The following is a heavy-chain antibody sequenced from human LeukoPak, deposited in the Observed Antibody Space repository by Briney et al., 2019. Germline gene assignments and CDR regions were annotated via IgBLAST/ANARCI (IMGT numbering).Heavy chain of an antibody. CDR2: ISGSGRTT. J-gene: IGHJ4*02. V-gene: IGHV3-23*01. CDR1: GFTFSNPA. Sequence: GGSLRLSCAASGFTFSNPAMSWVRQNPGKGLQWVSVISGSGRTTEYADSVKGRFTISRDNSKNTLSLQMNSLRVEDTAIYYCAKNVVVKRYIDYWGQGTLVTVSS. CDR3: AKNVVVKRYIDY. D-gene: IGHD2-15*01.